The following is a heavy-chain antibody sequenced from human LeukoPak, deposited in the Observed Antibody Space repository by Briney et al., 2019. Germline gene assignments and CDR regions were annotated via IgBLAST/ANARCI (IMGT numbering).Heavy chain of an antibody. Sequence: ASVKVSCKASGYTFTSYHIHWVRQAPGQGLEWMGIINSSGGSTNYAQKFQGRITMTRDTSTSTVYMELSSLRSEDTTVYYCARRGSSWEFDYWGQGTLVTVSS. J-gene: IGHJ4*02. CDR2: INSSGGST. CDR1: GYTFTSYH. V-gene: IGHV1-46*01. CDR3: ARRGSSWEFDY. D-gene: IGHD6-13*01.